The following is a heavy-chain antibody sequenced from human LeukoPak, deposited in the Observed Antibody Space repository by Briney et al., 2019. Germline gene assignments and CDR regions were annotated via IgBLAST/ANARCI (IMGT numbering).Heavy chain of an antibody. V-gene: IGHV3-7*01. CDR2: IKQDGSEK. J-gene: IGHJ6*04. Sequence: GGSLRLSCAASGFTFSSYWMSWVRQAPGKGLEWVANIKQDGSEKNYVDSVKGRFTISRDNAKNSLYLQMNSLRAEDTAVYYCARDLDFWSGLLSHGMDVWGKGTTVTVSS. D-gene: IGHD3-3*01. CDR1: GFTFSSYW. CDR3: ARDLDFWSGLLSHGMDV.